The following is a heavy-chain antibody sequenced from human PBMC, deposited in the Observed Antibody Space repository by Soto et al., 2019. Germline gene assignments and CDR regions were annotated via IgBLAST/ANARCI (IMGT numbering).Heavy chain of an antibody. V-gene: IGHV3-30*18. CDR3: AKAPRFWLETTVRDYYYYYMDV. CDR1: GFTFSSYG. Sequence: GGSLRLSCAASGFTFSSYGMHWVRQAPGKGLEWVAVISYDGSNKYYADSVKGRFTISRDNSKNTLYLQMNSLRAEDTAVYYCAKAPRFWLETTVRDYYYYYMDVWGKGTTVTVSS. D-gene: IGHD4-4*01. CDR2: ISYDGSNK. J-gene: IGHJ6*03.